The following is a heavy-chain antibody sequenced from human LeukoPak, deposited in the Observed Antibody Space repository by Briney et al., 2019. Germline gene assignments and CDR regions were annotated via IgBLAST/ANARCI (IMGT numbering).Heavy chain of an antibody. CDR3: AREGDSSGWTDAFDI. CDR2: INHSGST. V-gene: IGHV4-34*01. Sequence: RTSETLSLTCAVYGGSFSGYYWSWIRQPPGKGLEWIGEINHSGSTNYNPSLKSRVTISVDTSKNQFSLKLSSVTAADTAVYYCAREGDSSGWTDAFDIWGQGTMVTVSS. J-gene: IGHJ3*02. CDR1: GGSFSGYY. D-gene: IGHD6-19*01.